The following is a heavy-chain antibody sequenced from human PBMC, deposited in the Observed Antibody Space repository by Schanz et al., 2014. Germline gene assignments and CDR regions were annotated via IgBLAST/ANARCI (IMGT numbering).Heavy chain of an antibody. CDR2: ISYDGSNK. Sequence: VHLVESGGGAVRPGGSLRLSCAASGFTLSSYCMHWVRQAPGKGLEWVAVISYDGSNKYYADSVKGRFTISRDNSKNTLYLQMNTLRAEDTAVYYCARDRGYCSGGSCLTFDYWGQGTLVTVSS. CDR1: GFTLSSYC. CDR3: ARDRGYCSGGSCLTFDY. D-gene: IGHD2-15*01. J-gene: IGHJ4*02. V-gene: IGHV3-30*19.